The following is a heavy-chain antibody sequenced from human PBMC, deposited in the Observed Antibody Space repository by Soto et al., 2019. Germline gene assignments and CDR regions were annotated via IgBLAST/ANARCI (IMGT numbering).Heavy chain of an antibody. CDR1: GGSFSGYY. Sequence: SETLSLTCAVYGGSFSGYYWSWIRQPPGKGLEWIGEINHSGSTNYNPSLKSRVTISVDTSKNQFSLKLSSVTAADTAVYYCARGRVSQQLVRLTPGFDYWGQGTLVTVSS. CDR2: INHSGST. CDR3: ARGRVSQQLVRLTPGFDY. J-gene: IGHJ4*02. V-gene: IGHV4-34*01. D-gene: IGHD6-13*01.